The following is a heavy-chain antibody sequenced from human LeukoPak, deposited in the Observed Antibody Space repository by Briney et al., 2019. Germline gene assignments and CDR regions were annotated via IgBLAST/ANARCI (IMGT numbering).Heavy chain of an antibody. CDR1: GGSFSGYY. J-gene: IGHJ5*02. Sequence: SETLSLTCAVYGGSFSGYYWSWIRQHPGKGLEWIGYIYYSGSTYYNPSLKSRVTISVDTSKNQFSLKLSSVTAADTAVYYCASTIRGYDYGGNWDWFDPWGQGTLVTVSS. CDR2: IYYSGST. CDR3: ASTIRGYDYGGNWDWFDP. D-gene: IGHD4-23*01. V-gene: IGHV4-31*11.